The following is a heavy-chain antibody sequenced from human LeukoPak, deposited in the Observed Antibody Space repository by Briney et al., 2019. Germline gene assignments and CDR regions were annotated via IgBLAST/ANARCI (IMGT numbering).Heavy chain of an antibody. CDR1: GGSISSYY. J-gene: IGHJ4*02. CDR2: IYYSGST. Sequence: PSETLSLTCTVSGGSISSYYWSWIRQPPGKGLEWIGYIYYSGSTNYNPSLKSRVTISVDTSKNQFSLKLSSVTAADTAVYYCARGTSGLPVDYWGQGTLVTVSS. V-gene: IGHV4-59*01. CDR3: ARGTSGLPVDY. D-gene: IGHD2-21*01.